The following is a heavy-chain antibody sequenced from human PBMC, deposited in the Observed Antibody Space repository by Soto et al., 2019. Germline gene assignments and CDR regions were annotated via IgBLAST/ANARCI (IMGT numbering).Heavy chain of an antibody. CDR3: AKCITIFGGLRVDYLEI. J-gene: IGHJ6*03. Sequence: EVQLLESGGGLVQPGGSLRLSCAASGFTFSSYAMSWVRQAPGKGLEWVSAISGSGGSTYYADSVKGRFTCTRDNSKNTLYLQMTSLRAEDTAVYYCAKCITIFGGLRVDYLEIWGKGTTVSVSS. D-gene: IGHD3-3*01. CDR1: GFTFSSYA. CDR2: ISGSGGST. V-gene: IGHV3-23*01.